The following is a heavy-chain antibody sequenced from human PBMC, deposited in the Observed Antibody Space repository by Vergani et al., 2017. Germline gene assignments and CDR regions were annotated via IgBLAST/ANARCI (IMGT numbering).Heavy chain of an antibody. J-gene: IGHJ6*02. Sequence: QAQLVQSGAEVKKPGSSVKVSCKASGATFRSNTISWVRQVPGQGLEWMGRIITVLGKTNYAQDFQGRLTITADTSTSTAYMELTSLRSHDTAVYYCARDTREYGGDSEDYYYGMDVWGQGTTVTVSS. V-gene: IGHV1-69*08. CDR1: GATFRSNT. CDR3: ARDTREYGGDSEDYYYGMDV. CDR2: IITVLGKT. D-gene: IGHD2-21*02.